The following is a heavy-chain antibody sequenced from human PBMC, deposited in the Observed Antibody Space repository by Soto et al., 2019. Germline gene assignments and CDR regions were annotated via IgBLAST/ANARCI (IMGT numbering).Heavy chain of an antibody. CDR1: GGSISSSSYY. Sequence: SETLSLTCTVSGGSISSSSYYWGWIRQPPGKGLEWIGSIYYSGSTYYNPSLKSRVTISVDTSKNQYSMKLSSVTAADTAVYYCAGQPTAGSYYDLGSYYYYYAMDVWGQGTTVT. CDR2: IYYSGST. D-gene: IGHD3-10*01. CDR3: AGQPTAGSYYDLGSYYYYYAMDV. J-gene: IGHJ6*02. V-gene: IGHV4-39*01.